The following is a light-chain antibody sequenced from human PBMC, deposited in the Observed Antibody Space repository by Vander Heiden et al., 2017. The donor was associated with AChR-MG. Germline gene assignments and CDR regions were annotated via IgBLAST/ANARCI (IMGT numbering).Light chain of an antibody. Sequence: QSALTQPASVSGSPGQSITISCTGTNSDVGDSNYVSWYQQHPGKAPKLMIYDVSNRPSGVSNRFSGSKSGNTASLTISGLQAEDEADYYCSSYTSSNTVLFGGGTKLTVL. V-gene: IGLV2-14*03. CDR3: SSYTSSNTVL. CDR2: DVS. J-gene: IGLJ2*01. CDR1: NSDVGDSNY.